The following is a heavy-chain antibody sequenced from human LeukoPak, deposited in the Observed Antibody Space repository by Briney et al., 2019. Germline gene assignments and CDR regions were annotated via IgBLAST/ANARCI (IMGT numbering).Heavy chain of an antibody. Sequence: GGSLRLSCAASGFTFSTYWMHWVRHAPGKGLVWVSRINSDGSSTGYADSVKGRFTISRDNAKNTLYLQMNSLRAEDTAVYYCASQPWTAVAARFDYWGQGTLVTVSS. V-gene: IGHV3-74*01. CDR2: INSDGSST. CDR3: ASQPWTAVAARFDY. CDR1: GFTFSTYW. D-gene: IGHD6-13*01. J-gene: IGHJ4*02.